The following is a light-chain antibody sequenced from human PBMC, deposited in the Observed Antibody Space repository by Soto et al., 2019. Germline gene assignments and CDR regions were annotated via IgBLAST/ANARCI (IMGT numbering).Light chain of an antibody. J-gene: IGKJ2*02. CDR1: QSVGSN. Sequence: EIVMTQFPATLSLSPGERATLSCRASQSVGSNLAWYQQKPGQGPRLLIYGASTRATGIPVRFSGSGSGTEFTLTINSLQSEDFATYYCQHYDNLLRCTFGQGTKLEIK. CDR2: GAS. CDR3: QHYDNLLRCT. V-gene: IGKV3-15*01.